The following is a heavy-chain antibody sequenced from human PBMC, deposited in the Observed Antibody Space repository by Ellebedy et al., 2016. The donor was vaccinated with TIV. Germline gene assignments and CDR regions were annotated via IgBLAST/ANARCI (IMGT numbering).Heavy chain of an antibody. CDR2: ISAGGNT. J-gene: IGHJ1*01. CDR3: AREAGTSGWYSGFQH. V-gene: IGHV3-53*01. D-gene: IGHD6-19*01. Sequence: GGSLSLSCAASGFTVSNSYMNWVRQAPGKGLEWVSGISAGGNTYYADSVKGRFTISRNDSKNTLYLQMNSLRAEDTAIYYCAREAGTSGWYSGFQHWGQGTLVTVSS. CDR1: GFTVSNSY.